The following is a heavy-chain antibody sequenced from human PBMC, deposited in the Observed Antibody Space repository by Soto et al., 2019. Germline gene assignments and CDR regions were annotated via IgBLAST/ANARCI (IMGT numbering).Heavy chain of an antibody. J-gene: IGHJ4*02. Sequence: GASVKVSCKASGYTFTSYGISWVRQAPGQGLEWMGWISAYNGNTNYAQKLQGRVTMTTDTSTSTAYMEPRSLRSDDTAVYYCARDPTTYYYDSSGYYPFDYWGQGTLVTVSS. D-gene: IGHD3-22*01. CDR3: ARDPTTYYYDSSGYYPFDY. CDR2: ISAYNGNT. V-gene: IGHV1-18*04. CDR1: GYTFTSYG.